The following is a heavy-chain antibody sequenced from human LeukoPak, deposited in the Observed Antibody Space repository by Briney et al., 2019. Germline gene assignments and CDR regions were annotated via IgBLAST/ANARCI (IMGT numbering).Heavy chain of an antibody. CDR2: INPNSGDT. Sequence: ASVKVSCKASGYTFTGYYMHWVRQAPGQGLEWMGWINPNSGDTNYAQKFQGRVTMTRDTSISTAYMELSRLRSDDAAVYYCARILRTRTWFDPWGQGTLVTVSS. J-gene: IGHJ5*02. V-gene: IGHV1-2*02. CDR1: GYTFTGYY. D-gene: IGHD4-17*01. CDR3: ARILRTRTWFDP.